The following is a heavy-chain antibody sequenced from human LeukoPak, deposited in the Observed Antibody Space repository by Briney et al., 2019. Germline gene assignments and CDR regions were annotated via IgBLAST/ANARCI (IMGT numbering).Heavy chain of an antibody. J-gene: IGHJ6*03. CDR3: ARAGLDDYYYYMDV. CDR2: INWNGGST. CDR1: GFIFDDYG. D-gene: IGHD3/OR15-3a*01. V-gene: IGHV3-20*01. Sequence: GGSLRLSCAASGFIFDDYGMSWVRQAPGKGLEWVSGINWNGGSTGYADSVKGRFTISRDNAKNSLYLQMNSLRAEDTALYDCARAGLDDYYYYMDVWGKGTAVTDSS.